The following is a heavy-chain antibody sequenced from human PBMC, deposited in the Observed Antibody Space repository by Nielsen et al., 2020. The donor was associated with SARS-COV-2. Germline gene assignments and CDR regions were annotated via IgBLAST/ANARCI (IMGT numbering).Heavy chain of an antibody. J-gene: IGHJ5*02. V-gene: IGHV4-59*12. Sequence: SETLSLTCTVSGGSISSYYWSWIRQPPGKGLEWIGYIYYSGSTNYNPSLKSRVTISVDTSKNQFSLKLSSVTAADTAVHYCARDGAVAGSGSNWFDPWGQGTLVTVSS. D-gene: IGHD6-19*01. CDR1: GGSISSYY. CDR3: ARDGAVAGSGSNWFDP. CDR2: IYYSGST.